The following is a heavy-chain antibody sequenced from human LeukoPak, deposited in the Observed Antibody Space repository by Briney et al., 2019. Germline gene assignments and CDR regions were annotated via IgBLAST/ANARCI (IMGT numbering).Heavy chain of an antibody. J-gene: IGHJ3*02. D-gene: IGHD2-2*01. CDR2: ITSGSSTI. Sequence: GGSLRLSCAASGFTFSGYSMNWVRQAPGKGLEWVSYITSGSSTIFYADSVKGRFTISRDNSKNTLYLQMNSLRAEDTAVYYCAKVGYCSSTSCHDAFDIWGQGTMVTVSS. CDR3: AKVGYCSSTSCHDAFDI. V-gene: IGHV3-48*01. CDR1: GFTFSGYS.